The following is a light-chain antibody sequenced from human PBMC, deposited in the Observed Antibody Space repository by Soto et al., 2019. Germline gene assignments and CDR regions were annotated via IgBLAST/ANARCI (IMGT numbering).Light chain of an antibody. CDR3: SSYTTRNTRRIV. CDR1: SSDVGGYNY. V-gene: IGLV2-14*03. CDR2: DVS. J-gene: IGLJ1*01. Sequence: SVLTQPASVSGSPGQSITISRTGTSSDVGGYNYVSWYQHHPGKAPKLMIYDVSNRPSGISNRFSGSKSGNTASLTISGLQPEDEGDYYCSSYTTRNTRRIVFGTGTKVTVL.